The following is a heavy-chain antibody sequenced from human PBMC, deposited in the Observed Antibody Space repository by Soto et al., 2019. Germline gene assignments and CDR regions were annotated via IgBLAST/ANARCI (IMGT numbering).Heavy chain of an antibody. CDR1: GGTFSSYA. CDR3: ARSITGTVSYYYGMDV. CDR2: IIPIFGTA. J-gene: IGHJ6*02. D-gene: IGHD1-20*01. Sequence: SVKVSCKASGGTFSSYAISCVRKPPGQGLEWMGGIIPIFGTANYAQKFQGRVTITADESTSTAYMELSSLRSEDTAVYYCARSITGTVSYYYGMDVWGQGTTVTVSS. V-gene: IGHV1-69*13.